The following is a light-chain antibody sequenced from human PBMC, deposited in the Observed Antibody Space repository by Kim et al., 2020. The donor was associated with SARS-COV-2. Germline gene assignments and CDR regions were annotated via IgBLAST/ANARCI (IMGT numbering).Light chain of an antibody. J-gene: IGKJ2*01. CDR3: QQYGRSPRN. Sequence: SPGEKASRTCRASESVTGTYLAWYQHKPGQAPRLLIFGASSRATGIPDRFNGSGSGTDFTLTISKLEPEDFAVYYCQQYGRSPRNFGPGTKVDIK. V-gene: IGKV3-20*01. CDR1: ESVTGTY. CDR2: GAS.